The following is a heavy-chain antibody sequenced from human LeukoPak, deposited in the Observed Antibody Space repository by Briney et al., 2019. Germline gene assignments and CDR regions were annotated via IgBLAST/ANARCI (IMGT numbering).Heavy chain of an antibody. D-gene: IGHD1-26*01. CDR3: ARDASGSSIGLIDF. CDR1: EFTLRIYS. Sequence: GGSLRLSCVASEFTLRIYSMHWVRQAPGKGLEWVSYISTSSTYIYYADSVMGRFTISRDNAKNSLYLHMSSLRAEDTAVYYCARDASGSSIGLIDFWGQGTLVIVSS. CDR2: ISTSSTYI. V-gene: IGHV3-21*01. J-gene: IGHJ4*02.